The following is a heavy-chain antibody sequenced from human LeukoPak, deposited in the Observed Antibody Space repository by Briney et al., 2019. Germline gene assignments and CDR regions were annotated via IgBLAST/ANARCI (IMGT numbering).Heavy chain of an antibody. Sequence: SQTLSLTCTVSGGSISSGGYYWSWIRQHPGKGLEWIGYIYYSGSTYYNPSLKSRVTISVDTSKNQFSLKLSSVTAADTAVYYCASRVGSSGYYYEENYFDYWGQGTLVIVSS. D-gene: IGHD3-22*01. CDR2: IYYSGST. CDR1: GGSISSGGYY. CDR3: ASRVGSSGYYYEENYFDY. V-gene: IGHV4-31*03. J-gene: IGHJ4*02.